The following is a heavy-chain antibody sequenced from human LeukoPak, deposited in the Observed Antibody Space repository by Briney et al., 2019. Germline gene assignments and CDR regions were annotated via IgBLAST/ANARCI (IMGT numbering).Heavy chain of an antibody. Sequence: GGSLRLSCAASGFTFSVYWMSWVRQAPGKGLEWVSSISSSSSYIYYADSVKGRFTISRDNAKNSLYLQMNSLRAEDTAVYYCATQSVAGYFDYWGQGTLVTVSS. CDR3: ATQSVAGYFDY. J-gene: IGHJ4*02. CDR2: ISSSSSYI. CDR1: GFTFSVYW. V-gene: IGHV3-21*01. D-gene: IGHD6-19*01.